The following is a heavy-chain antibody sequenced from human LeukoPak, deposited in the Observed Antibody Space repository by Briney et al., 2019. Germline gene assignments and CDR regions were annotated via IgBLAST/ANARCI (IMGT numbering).Heavy chain of an antibody. J-gene: IGHJ6*03. Sequence: SETLSLTCTVSGYSISSGYYWGWIRQPPGKGLEWIGSIYHSGSTYYNPSLKSRVTISVDTSKNQFSLKLSPVTAADTAVYYCARDPFLNWGYYYYMDVWGKGTTVTVSS. D-gene: IGHD7-27*01. CDR2: IYHSGST. CDR3: ARDPFLNWGYYYYMDV. CDR1: GYSISSGYY. V-gene: IGHV4-38-2*02.